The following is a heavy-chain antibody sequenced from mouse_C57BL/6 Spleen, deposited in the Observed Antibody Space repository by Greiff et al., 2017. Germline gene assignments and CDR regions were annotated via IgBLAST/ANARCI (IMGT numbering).Heavy chain of an antibody. CDR2: ISDGGSYT. Sequence: EVKVVESGGGLVKPGGSLKLSCAASGFTFSSYAMSWVRQTPEKRLGWVATISDGGSYTYYPDNVKGRFTISRDNAKNNLYLQMSHLKSEDTAMCYCARDAYYSNYWGQGTTLTVSS. CDR3: ARDAYYSNY. J-gene: IGHJ2*01. CDR1: GFTFSSYA. V-gene: IGHV5-4*01. D-gene: IGHD2-5*01.